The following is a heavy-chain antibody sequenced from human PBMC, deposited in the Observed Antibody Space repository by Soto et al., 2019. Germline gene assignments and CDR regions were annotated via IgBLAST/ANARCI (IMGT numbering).Heavy chain of an antibody. D-gene: IGHD3-16*01. CDR3: AKWGRAEGAFDI. CDR2: ISGSGGST. Sequence: RRLSCAASGFTFSSYAMSWVRQAPGKGLEWVSAISGSGGSTYYADSVKGRFTISRDNSKNTLYLQMNSLRAEDTAVYYCAKWGRAEGAFDIWGQGTIVTVSS. J-gene: IGHJ3*02. V-gene: IGHV3-23*01. CDR1: GFTFSSYA.